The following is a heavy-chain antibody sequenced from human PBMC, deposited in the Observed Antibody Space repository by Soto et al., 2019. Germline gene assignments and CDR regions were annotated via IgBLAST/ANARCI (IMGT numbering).Heavy chain of an antibody. D-gene: IGHD2-21*02. CDR2: ISSSSSTI. CDR3: ARDAVTAYYYYYYMDV. V-gene: IGHV3-48*01. Sequence: GGSLRLSCAASGFTFSSYSMNWVRQAPGKGLEWVSYISSSSSTIYYADSVKGRFTISRDNAKNSLYLQMNSLRAEDTAVYYCARDAVTAYYYYYYMDVWGKGTTVTVSS. J-gene: IGHJ6*03. CDR1: GFTFSSYS.